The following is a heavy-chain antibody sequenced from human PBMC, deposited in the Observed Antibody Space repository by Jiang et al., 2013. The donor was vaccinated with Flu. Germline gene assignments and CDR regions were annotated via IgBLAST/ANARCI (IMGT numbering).Heavy chain of an antibody. CDR3: ARHPLSLGYSSGWYWDYGMDV. Sequence: GAEVKKPGESLKISCKGSGYSFTSYWIGWVRQMPGKGLEWMGIIYPGDSDTRYSPSFQGQVTISADKSISTAYLQWSSLKASDTAMYYCARHPLSLGYSSGWYWDYGMDVWGQGTTVTVSS. CDR2: IYPGDSDT. V-gene: IGHV5-51*01. J-gene: IGHJ6*02. D-gene: IGHD6-19*01. CDR1: GYSFTSYW.